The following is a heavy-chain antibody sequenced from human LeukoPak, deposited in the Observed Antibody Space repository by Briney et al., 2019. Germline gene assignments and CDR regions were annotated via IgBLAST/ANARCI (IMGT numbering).Heavy chain of an antibody. V-gene: IGHV1-2*02. CDR2: INPNSGGT. J-gene: IGHJ6*02. CDR1: GYTFTGYY. D-gene: IGHD3-3*01. Sequence: ASVKVSCKASGYTFTGYYMHWVRQAPGQGLEWMGWINPNSGGTNYAQKFQGRVTMTRNTSISTAYMELSSLRSEDTAVYYCARGSFGVVIIRYGMDVWGQGTTVTVSS. CDR3: ARGSFGVVIIRYGMDV.